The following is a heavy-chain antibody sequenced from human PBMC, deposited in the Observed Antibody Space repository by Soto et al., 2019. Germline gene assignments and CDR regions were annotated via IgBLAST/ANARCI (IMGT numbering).Heavy chain of an antibody. J-gene: IGHJ3*02. V-gene: IGHV4-61*01. CDR1: GGSVSSGIHH. CDR3: ARGLGYCSGTNCRRGAFDM. D-gene: IGHD2-2*01. Sequence: TSETLSLTCTVSGGSVSSGIHHWSWIRHPPGKGLEWIGYIYYTGSTNYNPSLKSRVTISVDTSKNQFSLNLSSVAAADTAVYSCARGLGYCSGTNCRRGAFDMWGQGTMMTV. CDR2: IYYTGST.